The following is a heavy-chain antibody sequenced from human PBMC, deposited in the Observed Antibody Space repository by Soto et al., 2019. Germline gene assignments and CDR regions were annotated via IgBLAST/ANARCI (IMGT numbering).Heavy chain of an antibody. CDR1: GFSFSSYA. Sequence: GGSLRLSCAASGFSFSSYAMSWVRQAPGKGLEWVSSISDGGGSTNYADSVRGGIAIARDRSKNTLELHMISLRAENTAVYYCAEEYCGADCALEFWYQGALVTVFS. V-gene: IGHV3-23*01. J-gene: IGHJ4*02. CDR3: AEEYCGADCALEF. D-gene: IGHD2-21*02. CDR2: ISDGGGST.